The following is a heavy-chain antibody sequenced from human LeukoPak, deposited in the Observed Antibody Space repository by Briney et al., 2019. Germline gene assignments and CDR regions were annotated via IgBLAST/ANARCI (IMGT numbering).Heavy chain of an antibody. CDR3: ARVTGYTIEDYFDY. V-gene: IGHV4-39*07. D-gene: IGHD3-9*01. Sequence: NASETLSLTCTVSGGSISSSSYYWGWIRQPPGKGLEWIGSIYYSGSTYYNPSLKSRVTISVDTSKNQFSLKLSSVTAADTAVYYCARVTGYTIEDYFDYWGQGTLVTVSS. CDR2: IYYSGST. J-gene: IGHJ4*02. CDR1: GGSISSSSYY.